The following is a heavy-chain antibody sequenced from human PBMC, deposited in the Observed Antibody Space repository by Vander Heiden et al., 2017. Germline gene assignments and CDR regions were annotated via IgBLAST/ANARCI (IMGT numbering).Heavy chain of an antibody. V-gene: IGHV4-34*01. CDR3: AREGTDYVYAFDI. CDR2: INHSGST. CDR1: GGSFSGYY. D-gene: IGHD3-16*01. Sequence: QVQLQQWGAGLLKPSETLSLTCAVYGGSFSGYYWTWIRQPPGKGLEWIGEINHSGSTNCNPSLKSRVTISLDTSKNQFSLKLSSVTAADTAVYYCAREGTDYVYAFDIWCQGTMVTVSS. J-gene: IGHJ3*02.